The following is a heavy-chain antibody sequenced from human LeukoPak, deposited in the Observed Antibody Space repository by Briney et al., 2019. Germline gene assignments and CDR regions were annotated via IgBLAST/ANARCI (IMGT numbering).Heavy chain of an antibody. CDR3: ARDGYSGSYYRLYYFFMDV. CDR2: ISGSGDNM. CDR1: GFTFSSYW. V-gene: IGHV3-23*01. Sequence: GGSLRLSCVASGFTFSSYWMTWVRQAPGKGLEWVSSISGSGDNMDYADSVKGRFTISRDNSENTLYLQMNSLRGEDTAVYYCARDGYSGSYYRLYYFFMDVWGKGTTVTVSS. J-gene: IGHJ6*03. D-gene: IGHD1-26*01.